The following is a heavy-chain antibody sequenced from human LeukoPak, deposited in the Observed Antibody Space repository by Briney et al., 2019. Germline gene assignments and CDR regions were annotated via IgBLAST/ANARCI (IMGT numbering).Heavy chain of an antibody. CDR3: ARDPTMVRGVIGILDY. J-gene: IGHJ4*02. V-gene: IGHV3-30*02. CDR2: IRYDGSNK. Sequence: PGGSLRLSCAASGFTFSSYGMHWVRQAPGKGLEWVAFIRYDGSNKYYADSVKGRFTISRDNSKNTLYLQMNSLRAEDTAVYYCARDPTMVRGVIGILDYWGQGTLVTVSS. CDR1: GFTFSSYG. D-gene: IGHD3-10*01.